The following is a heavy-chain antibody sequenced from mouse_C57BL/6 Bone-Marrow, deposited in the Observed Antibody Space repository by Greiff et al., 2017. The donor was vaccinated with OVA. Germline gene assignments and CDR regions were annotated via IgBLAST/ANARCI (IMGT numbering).Heavy chain of an antibody. CDR1: GYTFTGYW. J-gene: IGHJ2*01. CDR3: LDSSGYFDY. Sequence: QVQLQQSGAELMKPGASVKLSCKATGYTFTGYWIEWVKQRPGHGLEWIGDILPGSGNTNYNEKFKGKATLTADTSSNTAYMQLSSLTTEDSAIYYCLDSSGYFDYWGQGTTLTVSS. V-gene: IGHV1-9*01. D-gene: IGHD3-2*02. CDR2: ILPGSGNT.